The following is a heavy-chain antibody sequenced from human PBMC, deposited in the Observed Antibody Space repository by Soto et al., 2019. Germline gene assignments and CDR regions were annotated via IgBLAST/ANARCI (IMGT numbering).Heavy chain of an antibody. V-gene: IGHV3-23*01. Sequence: GGSLRLSCAASGFTFSSYAMSWVRQAPGKGLEWVSAISGSGGSTYYADSVKGRFTISRDNSKNTLYLQMNSLRAEDTAVYYCAKVMGITLVTTSLLGAFDIWGQGTMVTVS. D-gene: IGHD3-16*01. J-gene: IGHJ3*02. CDR3: AKVMGITLVTTSLLGAFDI. CDR2: ISGSGGST. CDR1: GFTFSSYA.